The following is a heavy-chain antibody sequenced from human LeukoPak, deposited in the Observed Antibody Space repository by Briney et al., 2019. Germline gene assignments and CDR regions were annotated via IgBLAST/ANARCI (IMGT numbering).Heavy chain of an antibody. CDR2: ISYDGSNK. CDR1: GFTFSSYA. V-gene: IGHV3-30*04. Sequence: PGGSLRLSCAASGFTFSSYAMHWVRQAPGKGLEWVAVISYDGSNKYYADSVKGRFTISRDNSKNTLYLQMNSLRAEDTAVYYCARERYCSSTSCYRSGSYLYYFDYWGQGTLVTVSS. D-gene: IGHD2-2*01. CDR3: ARERYCSSTSCYRSGSYLYYFDY. J-gene: IGHJ4*02.